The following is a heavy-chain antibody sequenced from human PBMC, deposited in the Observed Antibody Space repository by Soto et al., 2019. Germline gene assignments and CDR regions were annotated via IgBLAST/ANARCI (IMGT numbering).Heavy chain of an antibody. CDR2: IIPIFGTA. CDR3: ASPGKDGYNSLSWFDP. Sequence: GASVKVSCKASGGTFSSYAISWVRQAPGQGLEWMGGIIPIFGTANYAQKFQGRVTITADESTSTAYMELSSLRSEDTAVYYCASPGKDGYNSLSWFDPWGQGTLVTVSS. D-gene: IGHD1-1*01. J-gene: IGHJ5*02. V-gene: IGHV1-69*13. CDR1: GGTFSSYA.